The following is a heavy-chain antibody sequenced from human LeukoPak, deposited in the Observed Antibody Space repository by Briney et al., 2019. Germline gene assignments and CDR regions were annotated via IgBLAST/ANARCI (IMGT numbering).Heavy chain of an antibody. Sequence: ASVTVSCKTSGGVFSTYSTSWVRQAPGQGLAWMGGIVPTLKTPRYAQPFQGRLTITADESTGTAFMELSSLRTEDTAVYFCVRNNKYGWYFFEIWGQGTVVIVSS. CDR1: GGVFSTYS. CDR2: IVPTLKTP. D-gene: IGHD1/OR15-1a*01. J-gene: IGHJ4*02. V-gene: IGHV1-69*19. CDR3: VRNNKYGWYFFEI.